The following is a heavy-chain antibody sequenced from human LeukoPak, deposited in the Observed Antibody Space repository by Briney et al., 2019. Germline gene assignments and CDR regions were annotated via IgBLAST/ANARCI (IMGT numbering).Heavy chain of an antibody. J-gene: IGHJ4*02. CDR1: GGSFSGYY. V-gene: IGHV4-34*01. CDR2: INHSGST. Sequence: SETLSLTCAVYGGSFSGYYWSWIRQPPGKGLEWIGEINHSGSTNYNPSLKSRVTISVDTSKNQFSLKLSSVTAADTAVYYCARWIQLWSFDYWGQGTLVTVSS. D-gene: IGHD5-18*01. CDR3: ARWIQLWSFDY.